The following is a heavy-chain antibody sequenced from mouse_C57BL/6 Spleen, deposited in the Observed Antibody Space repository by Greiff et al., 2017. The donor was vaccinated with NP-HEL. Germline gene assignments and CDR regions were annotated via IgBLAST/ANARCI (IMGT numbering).Heavy chain of an antibody. D-gene: IGHD1-1*01. CDR1: GYSITSGYY. J-gene: IGHJ1*03. CDR2: ISYDGSN. Sequence: DVHLVESGPGLVKPSQSLSLTCSVTGYSITSGYYWNWIRQFPGNKLEWMGYISYDGSNNYNPSLKNRISITRDTSKNQFFLKLNSVTTEDTATYYCAREGYYYGTLWYFDVWGTGTTVTVSS. CDR3: AREGYYYGTLWYFDV. V-gene: IGHV3-6*01.